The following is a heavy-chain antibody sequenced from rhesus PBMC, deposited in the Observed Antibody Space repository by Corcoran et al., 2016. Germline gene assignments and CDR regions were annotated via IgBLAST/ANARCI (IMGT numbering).Heavy chain of an antibody. D-gene: IGHD2-15*01. CDR3: ASTDCSNSDCSSGGL. CDR1: GGSIRSNYW. Sequence: QVQESGPTVVKPSETLSLTCTLSGGSIRSNYWWRLNRQTPGKGLEWVGGWIGGSFASSQIPEYNPYLQSRVSISPDTSKNQVSLKVTSVTAADTAVYYCASTDCSNSDCSSGGLWGQGVLVTVSS. J-gene: IGHJ4*01. V-gene: IGHV4-93*01. CDR2: SFASSQIP.